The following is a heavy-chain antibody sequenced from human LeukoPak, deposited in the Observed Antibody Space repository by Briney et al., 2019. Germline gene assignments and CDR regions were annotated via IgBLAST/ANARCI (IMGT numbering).Heavy chain of an antibody. CDR3: ARGPHGDNVRIVRDFDY. J-gene: IGHJ4*02. V-gene: IGHV1-8*03. Sequence: ASVKVSCKASGYTFTSYDINWVRQATGQGLEWMGWMNPNSGNTGYAQKFQGRVTITRNTSISTAYMELSSLRSEDTAVYYCARGPHGDNVRIVRDFDYWGEGTLVTVSS. D-gene: IGHD4-17*01. CDR1: GYTFTSYD. CDR2: MNPNSGNT.